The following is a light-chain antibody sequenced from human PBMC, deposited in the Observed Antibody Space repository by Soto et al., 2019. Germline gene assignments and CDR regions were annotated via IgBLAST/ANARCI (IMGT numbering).Light chain of an antibody. CDR1: SSDVGGYNY. Sequence: QSALTQPASVSGSPGQSITISCTGTSSDVGGYNYVSWYQQHPGKAPKLMIYEVSNRPSGVSNRVSGSESCNTASLTISGLQAEDEADYYCSSYTSSSVVFGGGTKLTVL. J-gene: IGLJ2*01. V-gene: IGLV2-14*01. CDR3: SSYTSSSVV. CDR2: EVS.